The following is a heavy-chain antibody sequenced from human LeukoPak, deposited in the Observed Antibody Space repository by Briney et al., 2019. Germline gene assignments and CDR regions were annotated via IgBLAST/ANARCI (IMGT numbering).Heavy chain of an antibody. CDR2: VSASGHYT. D-gene: IGHD3-16*01. V-gene: IGHV3-23*01. CDR1: GFTFSNSA. Sequence: GGSLRLSYEGSGFTFSNSAMGWVRQAPGKGLEWISGVSASGHYTYYADSAKGRFTISRDNSKNTLYLQMNSLRAEDTALYYCAKDGSWGDYYFYFYIDVWGKGTTVTVSS. CDR3: AKDGSWGDYYFYFYIDV. J-gene: IGHJ6*03.